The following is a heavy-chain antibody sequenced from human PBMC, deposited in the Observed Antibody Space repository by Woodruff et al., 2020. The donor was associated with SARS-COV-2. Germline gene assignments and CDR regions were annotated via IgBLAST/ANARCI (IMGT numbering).Heavy chain of an antibody. V-gene: IGHV3-30-3*01. J-gene: IGHJ5*01. CDR2: ISYDGSNK. CDR3: ARADITIYGGENWF. Sequence: HWVRQAPGKGLEWVAVISYDGSNKYYADSVEGRFTISRDNSKNTVYLQMNSLRAEDTAVYYCARADITIYGGENWF. D-gene: IGHD3-3*01.